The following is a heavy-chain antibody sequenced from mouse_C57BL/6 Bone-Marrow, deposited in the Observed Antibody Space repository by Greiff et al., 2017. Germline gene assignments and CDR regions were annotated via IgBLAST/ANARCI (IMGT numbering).Heavy chain of an antibody. J-gene: IGHJ2*01. Sequence: QVQLKQPGAELVKPGASVKMSCKASGYTFTGYWITWVKQRPGQGLEWIGDIYPGSGSTTYYEKFKSTATLTVDTSTSTAYMQLSSLTSEDSAVYYCARFNWDFYSWGQGTTLTVSS. CDR1: GYTFTGYW. CDR2: IYPGSGST. D-gene: IGHD4-1*02. V-gene: IGHV1-55*01. CDR3: ARFNWDFYS.